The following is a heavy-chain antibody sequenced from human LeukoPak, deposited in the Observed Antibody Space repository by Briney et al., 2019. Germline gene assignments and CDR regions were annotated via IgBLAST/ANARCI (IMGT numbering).Heavy chain of an antibody. CDR3: ASKGATYSSSWYYFDY. CDR1: GGSISSSSYY. V-gene: IGHV4-39*01. D-gene: IGHD6-13*01. J-gene: IGHJ4*02. Sequence: PSETLSLTCTVSGGSISSSSYYWGWIRQPPGKGLEWIGSIYYSGSTYYNPSLKSRFTISVGTSKNQFSLKLSSVTAADTAVYYCASKGATYSSSWYYFDYWGQGTLVTVSS. CDR2: IYYSGST.